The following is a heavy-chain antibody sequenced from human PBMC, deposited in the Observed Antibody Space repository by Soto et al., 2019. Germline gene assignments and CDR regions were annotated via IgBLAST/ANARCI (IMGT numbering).Heavy chain of an antibody. V-gene: IGHV3-23*01. J-gene: IGHJ4*02. Sequence: PGGSLRLSCAASGFTFSSYAMSWVRQAPGKGLEWVSAISGSGGSTYHADSVKGRFTISRDNSKNTLYLQMNSLRAEDTAVYYCANAEKNLWSGYPGHFDYWGQGTLVTVSS. D-gene: IGHD3-3*01. CDR2: ISGSGGST. CDR3: ANAEKNLWSGYPGHFDY. CDR1: GFTFSSYA.